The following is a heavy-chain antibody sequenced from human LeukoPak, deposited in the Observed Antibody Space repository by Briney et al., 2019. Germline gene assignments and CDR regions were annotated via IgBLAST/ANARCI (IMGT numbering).Heavy chain of an antibody. J-gene: IGHJ4*02. CDR2: ISGSGVTT. CDR1: GFTFSSYA. Sequence: RPGGSLRLSCAASGFTFSSYAMNWVHQAPGKGLQWVSAISGSGVTTYYADSVKGRFTISRDNSKNTLYLQMNSLRAEDTAVYYCAKGPQLGSAYHPDYWGQGTLVTVSS. CDR3: AKGPQLGSAYHPDY. D-gene: IGHD3-16*01. V-gene: IGHV3-23*01.